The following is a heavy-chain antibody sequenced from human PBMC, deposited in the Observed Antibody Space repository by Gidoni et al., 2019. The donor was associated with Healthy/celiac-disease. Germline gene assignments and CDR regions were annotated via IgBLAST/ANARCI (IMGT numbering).Heavy chain of an antibody. CDR2: INPNSGGT. Sequence: QVQLVQSGAEVKKPGASVKVSCKASGYTFTGYYMHWVRQAPGHGLEWMGWINPNSGGTNYEQKFQGRVTMTRDTSISTAYMELSRLRSDDTAVYYCARNSRVKQWAFSWFDPWGQGTLVTVSS. D-gene: IGHD6-19*01. V-gene: IGHV1-2*02. CDR3: ARNSRVKQWAFSWFDP. CDR1: GYTFTGYY. J-gene: IGHJ5*02.